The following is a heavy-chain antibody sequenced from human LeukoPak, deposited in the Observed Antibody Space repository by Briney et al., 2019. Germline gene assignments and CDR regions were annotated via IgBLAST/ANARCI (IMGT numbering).Heavy chain of an antibody. D-gene: IGHD2-15*01. Sequence: SQTLSLTCTVSGGSISSGSYYWSWIRQPAGKGLECIGRIYTSGSANYNPSLKSRVTISVDTSKNQFSLKLSSVTAADTAVYYCARRCSGGSCYFDYWGQGTLVTVSS. J-gene: IGHJ4*02. CDR1: GGSISSGSYY. CDR3: ARRCSGGSCYFDY. V-gene: IGHV4-61*02. CDR2: IYTSGSA.